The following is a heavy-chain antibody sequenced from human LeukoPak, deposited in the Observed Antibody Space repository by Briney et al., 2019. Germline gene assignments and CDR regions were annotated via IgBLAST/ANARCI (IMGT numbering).Heavy chain of an antibody. CDR1: GYTFTGHY. V-gene: IGHV1-2*02. J-gene: IGHJ4*02. D-gene: IGHD5-18*01. Sequence: GASVKVSCKASGYTFTGHYMHWVRQAPGQGLEWMGWINSNSGGTNYAQKFQGRVTMTRDTSISTAYMELSRLRSDDTAIYYCARVRGGGYSYSAFDYWGQGTLVTVSS. CDR2: INSNSGGT. CDR3: ARVRGGGYSYSAFDY.